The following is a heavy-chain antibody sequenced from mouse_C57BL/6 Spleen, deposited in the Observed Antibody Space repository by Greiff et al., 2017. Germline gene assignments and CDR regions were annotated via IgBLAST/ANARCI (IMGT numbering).Heavy chain of an antibody. V-gene: IGHV2-2*01. J-gene: IGHJ4*01. D-gene: IGHD2-1*01. CDR2: IWSGGST. CDR1: GFSLTSYG. Sequence: VKLVESGPGLVQPSQSLSITCTVSGFSLTSYGVHWVRQSPGKGLEWLGVIWSGGSTDYNAAFISRLSISKDNSKSQVFFKMNSLQADDTAIYYCARNDGNYEGAMDYWGQGTSVTVSS. CDR3: ARNDGNYEGAMDY.